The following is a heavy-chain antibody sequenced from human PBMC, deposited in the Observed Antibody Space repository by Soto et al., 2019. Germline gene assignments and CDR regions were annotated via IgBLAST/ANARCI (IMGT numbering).Heavy chain of an antibody. CDR1: GFTFSSYA. J-gene: IGHJ4*02. CDR3: AREPDYDFWGHFDY. Sequence: QVQLVESGGGVVQPGRSLRLSCAASGFTFSSYAMHWVRQAPGKGLEWVAVISYDGSNKYYADSVKGRFTISRDNSKNTLYLQMNSLRAEDTAVYYCAREPDYDFWGHFDYWGQGTLVTVSS. D-gene: IGHD3-3*01. V-gene: IGHV3-30-3*01. CDR2: ISYDGSNK.